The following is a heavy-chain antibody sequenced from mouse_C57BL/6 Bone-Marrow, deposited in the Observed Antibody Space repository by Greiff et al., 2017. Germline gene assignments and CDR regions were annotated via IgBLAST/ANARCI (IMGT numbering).Heavy chain of an antibody. CDR3: AREGGFPPDYAMDY. Sequence: QVQLQQSGAELARPGASVKLSCKASGYTFTSYGISWVKQRTGQGLEWIGEIYPRSGNTYYNEKFKGKATLTAAKSSSTAYMELRSLTSEDSAVDFCAREGGFPPDYAMDYWGQGTSVTVSS. D-gene: IGHD3-1*01. V-gene: IGHV1-81*01. CDR1: GYTFTSYG. J-gene: IGHJ4*01. CDR2: IYPRSGNT.